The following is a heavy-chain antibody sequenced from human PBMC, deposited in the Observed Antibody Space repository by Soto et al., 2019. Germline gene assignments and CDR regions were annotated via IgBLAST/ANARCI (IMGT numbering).Heavy chain of an antibody. V-gene: IGHV4-59*08. CDR3: ARRYSSGFDY. CDR1: GGSISSYY. J-gene: IGHJ4*02. Sequence: SETLSLTCTVSGGSISSYYWSWVRQPPGKGLEWIGYIYYSGSTNYNPSLKSRVTISVDTSKNQFSLKLSSVTAADTAVYYCARRYSSGFDYWGQGTLVTVSS. CDR2: IYYSGST. D-gene: IGHD6-19*01.